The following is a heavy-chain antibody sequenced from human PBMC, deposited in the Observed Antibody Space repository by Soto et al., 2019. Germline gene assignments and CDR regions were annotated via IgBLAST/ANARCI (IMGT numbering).Heavy chain of an antibody. CDR2: IGAGSAGT. CDR3: EAPRVWAARTRYYDP. D-gene: IGHD1-26*01. CDR1: GFSFPSFA. Sequence: GGSLRLSCAASGFSFPSFAMSWVRQAPGKGLEWVSAIGAGSAGTHYVDSVKGRFAISRDDSKNTLYLEMNSLRADDTAVYYCEAPRVWAARTRYYDPWGQGTPVTVSS. V-gene: IGHV3-23*01. J-gene: IGHJ5*02.